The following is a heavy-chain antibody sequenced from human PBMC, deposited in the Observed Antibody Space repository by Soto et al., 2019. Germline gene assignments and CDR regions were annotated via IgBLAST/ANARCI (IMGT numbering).Heavy chain of an antibody. Sequence: ASVKVSCKASGYTFTSYGISWVRQAPGQGLEWMGWISAYNGNTNYAQKLQGRVTMTTDTSTSTAYMELRSLRSDDTAVYYCARGIVAVADTDWFDPWGQGTLVTVSS. CDR2: ISAYNGNT. CDR1: GYTFTSYG. CDR3: ARGIVAVADTDWFDP. D-gene: IGHD6-19*01. J-gene: IGHJ5*02. V-gene: IGHV1-18*01.